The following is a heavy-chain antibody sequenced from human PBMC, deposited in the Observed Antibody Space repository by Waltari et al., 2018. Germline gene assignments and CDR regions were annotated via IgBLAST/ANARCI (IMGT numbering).Heavy chain of an antibody. CDR3: ARGSITIFGVPLRGFDY. J-gene: IGHJ4*02. CDR2: INHSGST. D-gene: IGHD3-3*01. Sequence: QVQLQQWGAGLLKPSETLSLTCAVYGGSFSGYYWSWIRQPPGKGLEWIGEINHSGSTNYNPSLKSRVTISVDTSKNQFSLKLSSVTAADTAVYYCARGSITIFGVPLRGFDYWGQGTLVTVSS. CDR1: GGSFSGYY. V-gene: IGHV4-34*01.